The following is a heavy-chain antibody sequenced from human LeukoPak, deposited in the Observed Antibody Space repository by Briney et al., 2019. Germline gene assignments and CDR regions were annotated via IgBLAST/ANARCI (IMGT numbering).Heavy chain of an antibody. CDR2: ISSSSGYI. Sequence: GGSLRLSCAASGFTFSSYSMNWVRQAPGKGLEWVSSISSSSGYIYYADSVKGRFTISRDNAKNSLYLQMNSLRAEDTAVYYCARDWVAGTDYWGQGTLVTVSS. D-gene: IGHD6-19*01. V-gene: IGHV3-21*01. CDR3: ARDWVAGTDY. CDR1: GFTFSSYS. J-gene: IGHJ4*02.